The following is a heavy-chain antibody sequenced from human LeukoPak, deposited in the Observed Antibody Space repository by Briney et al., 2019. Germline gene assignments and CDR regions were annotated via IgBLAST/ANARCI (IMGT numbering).Heavy chain of an antibody. J-gene: IGHJ4*02. CDR3: AKLPIYDSSGYTDY. Sequence: GGSLRLSCAASGFTFSSYGMHWVRQAPGKGPEWVAVISYDGSNKYYADSVKGRFTISRDNSKNTLYLQMNSLRAEDTAVYYCAKLPIYDSSGYTDYWGQGTLVTVSS. CDR2: ISYDGSNK. V-gene: IGHV3-30*18. CDR1: GFTFSSYG. D-gene: IGHD3-22*01.